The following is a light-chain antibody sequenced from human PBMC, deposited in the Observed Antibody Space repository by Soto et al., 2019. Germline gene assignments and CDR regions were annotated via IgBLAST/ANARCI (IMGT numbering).Light chain of an antibody. CDR1: TGAVTSGHY. V-gene: IGLV7-46*01. CDR2: DTS. CDR3: LLYYSGVRV. Sequence: QAVVTQEPSLTVSPGGTVTLTCASNTGAVTSGHYPYWFQQKPGQAPRTLIYDTSNKHSWTPARFSGSLLGGKAALTLSGAQPKDEADYYCLLYYSGVRVFGGGTKVTVL. J-gene: IGLJ2*01.